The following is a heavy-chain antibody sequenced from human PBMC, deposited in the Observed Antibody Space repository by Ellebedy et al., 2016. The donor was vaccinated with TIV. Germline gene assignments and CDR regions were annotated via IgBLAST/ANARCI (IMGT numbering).Heavy chain of an antibody. CDR1: GFTFSGSA. J-gene: IGHJ4*02. CDR3: TRRGVSGGITFDY. CDR2: IRSQANSYAT. Sequence: GGSLRLSXAASGFTFSGSAMHWARQSSGKGLEWIGRIRSQANSYATAYAPSVKGRFFISRDDSKNTAYLHRNSLNTEDSAVYYCTRRGVSGGITFDYWGQGTLVTVSS. V-gene: IGHV3-73*01. D-gene: IGHD1-20*01.